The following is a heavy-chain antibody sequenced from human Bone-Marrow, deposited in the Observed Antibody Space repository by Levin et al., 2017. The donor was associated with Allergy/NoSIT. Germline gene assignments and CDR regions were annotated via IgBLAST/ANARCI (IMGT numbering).Heavy chain of an antibody. CDR1: DFTFRGST. J-gene: IGHJ4*02. CDR2: IRSKTNTYAT. CDR3: SVFHYNASGYFDS. D-gene: IGHD3-3*01. Sequence: GESLKISCAGSDFTFRGSTVHWVRQASGKGLEWVGHIRSKTNTYATAYAASLRGRFTISRDDSLNTAYLQTDSLTAEDAAVYYCSVFHYNASGYFDSWGQGTLVSVSS. V-gene: IGHV3-73*01.